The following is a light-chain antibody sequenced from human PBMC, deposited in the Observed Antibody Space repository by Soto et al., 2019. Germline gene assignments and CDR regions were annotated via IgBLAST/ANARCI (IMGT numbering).Light chain of an antibody. J-gene: IGLJ1*01. V-gene: IGLV4-69*01. CDR1: SGHSSYA. CDR3: QTWGTGIQV. Sequence: QPVLTQSPSASASLGASVKLTCTLSSGHSSYAIAWHQQQPEKGPRYLMKLTSDGSHYKGGGIPDRFSGSSSGAERYLTIPRLQSEDEADYYCQTWGTGIQVFGTGTKLTVL. CDR2: LTSDGSH.